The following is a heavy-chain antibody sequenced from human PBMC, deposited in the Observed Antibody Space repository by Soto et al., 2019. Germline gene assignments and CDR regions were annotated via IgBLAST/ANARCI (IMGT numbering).Heavy chain of an antibody. CDR1: GFTFSSYA. J-gene: IGHJ4*02. V-gene: IGHV3-23*01. CDR2: ISGSGGST. D-gene: IGHD2-15*01. Sequence: GGSLRLSCAASGFTFSSYAMSWVRQAPGKGLEWVSAISGSGGSTYYADSVKGRLTISRDNSKNTLYLQMNSLRAEDTAVYYCAKDARLCSGGSCYHDNRGQGTPVTVSS. CDR3: AKDARLCSGGSCYHDN.